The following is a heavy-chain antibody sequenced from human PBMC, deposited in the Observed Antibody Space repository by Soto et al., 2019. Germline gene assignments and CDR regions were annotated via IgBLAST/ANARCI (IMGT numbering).Heavy chain of an antibody. V-gene: IGHV1-69*01. J-gene: IGHJ4*02. D-gene: IGHD3-9*01. CDR2: IIPIFGTA. CDR1: GGTFSSYS. Sequence: QVQLVQSGAEVKKPGSSVKVSCKASGGTFSSYSINWVRQAPGQGLEWMGGIIPIFGTANNAQKFQGRVTIPAAESATTVYMELSSLRSEDTAVYYCARAPNILTVKYYFDYWGQGTLVTVSS. CDR3: ARAPNILTVKYYFDY.